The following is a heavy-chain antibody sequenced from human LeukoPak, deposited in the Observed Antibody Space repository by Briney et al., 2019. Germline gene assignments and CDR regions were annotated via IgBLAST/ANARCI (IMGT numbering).Heavy chain of an antibody. CDR1: GFTFSSYA. CDR2: ISASGGNT. D-gene: IGHD1-26*01. J-gene: IGHJ4*02. V-gene: IGHV3-23*01. Sequence: GGSLRLSCAASGFTFSSYAMSWVRQAPGKGLEWVSSISASGGNTYYADSVKGRFTISRENSKNTLYVQMNSLRAEDTAVYYCAKNSGSYYFDSWGQGTLVTVSS. CDR3: AKNSGSYYFDS.